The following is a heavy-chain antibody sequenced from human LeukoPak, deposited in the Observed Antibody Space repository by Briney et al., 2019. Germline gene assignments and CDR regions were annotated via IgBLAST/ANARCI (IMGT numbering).Heavy chain of an antibody. J-gene: IGHJ4*02. CDR3: ARDTIFGVAPLDY. CDR2: ISSSGSTI. D-gene: IGHD3-3*01. V-gene: IGHV3-11*01. Sequence: PGGSLRLSCAASGVTFSDYYMSWIRQAPGKGLEWVSYISSSGSTIYYADSVKGRFTISRDNAKNSLYLQMNSLRAEDTAVYYCARDTIFGVAPLDYWGQGTLVTVSS. CDR1: GVTFSDYY.